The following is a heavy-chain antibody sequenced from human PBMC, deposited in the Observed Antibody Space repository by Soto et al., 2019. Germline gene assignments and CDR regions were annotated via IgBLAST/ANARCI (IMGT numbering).Heavy chain of an antibody. V-gene: IGHV4-39*01. CDR3: ARRLPLVVVAATSGAFDI. CDR1: GGSISSSSYY. CDR2: IFYSGST. J-gene: IGHJ3*02. D-gene: IGHD2-15*01. Sequence: AETLSLTCTVSGGSISSSSYYWGWIRQPPGKGLEWIGSIFYSGSTNYNPSLKSRVTISVDPSKNHFSLKLSSVTAADTAVYYCARRLPLVVVAATSGAFDIWGQGTMVTVSS.